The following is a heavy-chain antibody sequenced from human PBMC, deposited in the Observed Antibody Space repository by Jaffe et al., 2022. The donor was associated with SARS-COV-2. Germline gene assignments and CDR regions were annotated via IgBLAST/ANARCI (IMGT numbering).Heavy chain of an antibody. CDR2: IDPSDSFT. Sequence: EVQLVQSGAEVKKPGESLRISCKGSGYSFTTYWINWLRQMPGKGLEWMGRIDPSDSFTNYSPSFQGHVTMSPDKSISTVYLQWSSLKASDTAIYYCARRFCSGGTCYFDYWGQGTLVTVSS. D-gene: IGHD2-15*01. CDR1: GYSFTTYW. J-gene: IGHJ4*02. CDR3: ARRFCSGGTCYFDY. V-gene: IGHV5-10-1*03.